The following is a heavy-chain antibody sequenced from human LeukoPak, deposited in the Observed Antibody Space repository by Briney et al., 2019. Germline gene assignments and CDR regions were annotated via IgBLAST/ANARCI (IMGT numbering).Heavy chain of an antibody. Sequence: SETLSLTCTVSGGSISSYYWSWIRQPPGKGLEWIGYIYYSGSTNYNPSLKSRVAISVDTSKNQFSLKLSSVTAADTAVYYCARTYYDSSGYFIGAFDIWGQGTMVTVSS. CDR2: IYYSGST. CDR1: GGSISSYY. CDR3: ARTYYDSSGYFIGAFDI. J-gene: IGHJ3*02. V-gene: IGHV4-59*08. D-gene: IGHD3-22*01.